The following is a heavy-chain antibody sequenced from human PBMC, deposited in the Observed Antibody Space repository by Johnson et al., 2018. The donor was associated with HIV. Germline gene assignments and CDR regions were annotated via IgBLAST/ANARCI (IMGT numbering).Heavy chain of an antibody. Sequence: VQLVESGGGLIQPGGSLRLSCAASGFTVGTNYMSWVRQAPGKGLEWVANIKQDGSETNYVDSVKGRFTISRYNSKNTLYLQMNSLRAEDTAVYYCARDLPSTMIVVVIQPRDAFDIWGQGTMVTVSS. V-gene: IGHV3-7*01. CDR1: GFTVGTNY. D-gene: IGHD3-22*01. J-gene: IGHJ3*02. CDR3: ARDLPSTMIVVVIQPRDAFDI. CDR2: IKQDGSET.